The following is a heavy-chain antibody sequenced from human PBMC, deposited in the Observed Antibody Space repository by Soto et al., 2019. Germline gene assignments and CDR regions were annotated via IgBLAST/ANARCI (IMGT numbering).Heavy chain of an antibody. CDR3: ARGYSSSSAAFDY. V-gene: IGHV3-30-3*01. CDR1: GFTFSSYA. J-gene: IGHJ4*02. CDR2: ISYDASNK. D-gene: IGHD6-13*01. Sequence: QVQLVESGGGVVQPGTSLRLSCAASGFTFSSYALHWVRQAPGKGLEWVAIISYDASNKYYADSVKGRFTISRDNSKNTLYLQMNSLRAEDTAVYYCARGYSSSSAAFDYWGQGTLVTVSS.